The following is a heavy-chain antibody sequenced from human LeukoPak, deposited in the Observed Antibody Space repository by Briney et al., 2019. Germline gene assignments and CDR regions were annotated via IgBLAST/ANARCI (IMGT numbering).Heavy chain of an antibody. CDR3: ARAEVGWDYLVWFDP. CDR1: GGSISSYY. J-gene: IGHJ5*02. Sequence: MPSETLSLTCTVSGGSISSYYWSWIRQPPGKGLEWIGYIYYSGSTNYNPSLKCRVTISVDTSKNQFSLKLSSVTAADTAVYYCARAEVGWDYLVWFDPWGQGTLVTVSS. CDR2: IYYSGST. V-gene: IGHV4-59*01. D-gene: IGHD1-7*01.